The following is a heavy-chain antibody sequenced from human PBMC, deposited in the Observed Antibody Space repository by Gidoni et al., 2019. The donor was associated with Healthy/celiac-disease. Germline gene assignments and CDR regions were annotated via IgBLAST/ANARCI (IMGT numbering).Heavy chain of an antibody. V-gene: IGHV5-51*03. CDR3: ARPGDGNIPYYFDY. D-gene: IGHD7-27*01. CDR1: GYRLPSNG. J-gene: IGHJ4*02. CDR2: LYPGDSDT. Sequence: EVQLVQSGAEVNKPGESLKISCTGSGYRLPSNGTGWVRQMPGKGLEWMGILYPGDSDTRYSPSFQGQVTISADKSISTAYLQWSSLKASDTAVYYCARPGDGNIPYYFDYWGQGTLVTVSS.